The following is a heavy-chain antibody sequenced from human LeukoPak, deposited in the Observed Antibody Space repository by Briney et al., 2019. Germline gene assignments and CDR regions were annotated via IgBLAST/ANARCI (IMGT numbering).Heavy chain of an antibody. CDR1: GGTFSSYA. V-gene: IGHV1-18*01. CDR2: ISAYNGNT. CDR3: ASGYCSSTSCNPLDY. Sequence: ASVKVSCKASGGTFSSYAISWVRQAPGQGLEWMGWISAYNGNTNYAQKLQGRVTMTTDTSTSTAYMELRSLRSDDTAVYYCASGYCSSTSCNPLDYWGQGTLVTVSS. D-gene: IGHD2-2*01. J-gene: IGHJ4*02.